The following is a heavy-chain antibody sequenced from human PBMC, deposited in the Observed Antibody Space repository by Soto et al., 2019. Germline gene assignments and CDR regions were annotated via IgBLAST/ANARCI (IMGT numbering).Heavy chain of an antibody. CDR2: INYSGST. Sequence: QVQLQESGPGLVKPSETLSLTCTVSGGSVSSGSYYWTWMRKPPGKGMEWIGYINYSGSTSYNPSLKGRVAISVDTSKKQFSLKVSSVTAADTAVYYCARDGDTSGYYYFDYWGQGTLVTVFS. CDR3: ARDGDTSGYYYFDY. CDR1: GGSVSSGSYY. V-gene: IGHV4-61*01. J-gene: IGHJ4*02. D-gene: IGHD3-22*01.